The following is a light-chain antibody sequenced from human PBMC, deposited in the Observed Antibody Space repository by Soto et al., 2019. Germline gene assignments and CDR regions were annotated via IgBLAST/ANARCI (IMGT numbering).Light chain of an antibody. J-gene: IGKJ4*01. V-gene: IGKV1-9*01. CDR3: QQLNSYPLT. CDR2: AAS. CDR1: QVISSS. Sequence: IQLTQSPSSLSASVGDRVTITCRASQVISSSLAWYQQKPGKAPKVLIYAASTLHSGVPSRFSGSGSGTDFTLTISSLQPEDFATYYCQQLNSYPLTFGGGTKVEIK.